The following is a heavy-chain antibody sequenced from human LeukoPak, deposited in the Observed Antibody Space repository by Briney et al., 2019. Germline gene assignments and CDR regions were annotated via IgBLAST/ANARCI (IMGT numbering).Heavy chain of an antibody. V-gene: IGHV3-7*01. Sequence: GGSLRLSCAASGFTFSSYWMSWVRQAPGKGLEWVANIKQDGSKKYYVDSVKGRFTISRDNAKNSLYLQMNSLRAEDTAVYYCAKRDAQYYYGMDVWGQGTTVTVSS. CDR1: GFTFSSYW. CDR3: AKRDAQYYYGMDV. CDR2: IKQDGSKK. J-gene: IGHJ6*02.